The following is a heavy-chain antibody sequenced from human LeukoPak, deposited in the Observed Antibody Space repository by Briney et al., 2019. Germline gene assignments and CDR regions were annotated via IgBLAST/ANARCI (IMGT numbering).Heavy chain of an antibody. J-gene: IGHJ6*03. CDR3: ARAQRPLGIAAAGRVPDYYYYMDV. D-gene: IGHD6-13*01. V-gene: IGHV1-18*01. CDR1: GYTFTSYG. CDR2: VSAYNGNT. Sequence: ASVKVSCKASGYTFTSYGISWVRQAPGQGLEWMGWVSAYNGNTNYAQKLQGRVTMTTDTSTSTAYMELRSLRSDDTAVYYCARAQRPLGIAAAGRVPDYYYYMDVWGKGTTVTVSS.